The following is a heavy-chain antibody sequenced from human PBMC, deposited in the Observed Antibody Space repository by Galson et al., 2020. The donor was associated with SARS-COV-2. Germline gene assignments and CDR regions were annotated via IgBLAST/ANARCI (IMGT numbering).Heavy chain of an antibody. D-gene: IGHD3-16*02. J-gene: IGHJ4*02. CDR1: GFTFSNAW. CDR3: TTDRVWDEVWGSYRGYDY. Sequence: SCAASGFTFSNAWMSWVRQAPGKGLEWVGRIKSKTDGGTTDYAAPVKGRFPISRDDSKNTLYLQMNSLKTEDTAVYYCTTDRVWDEVWGSYRGYDYWGQGALAT. V-gene: IGHV3-15*01. CDR2: IKSKTDGGTT.